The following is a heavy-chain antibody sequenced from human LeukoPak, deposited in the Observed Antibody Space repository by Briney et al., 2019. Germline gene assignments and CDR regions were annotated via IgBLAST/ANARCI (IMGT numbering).Heavy chain of an antibody. CDR3: ARVDCSSTSCYDDAFDI. V-gene: IGHV5-10-1*01. Sequence: PGESLRISCKGSGYSFTSYWISWVRQMPGKGLEWMGRIDPSDSYTNYGPSFQGHVTISADKSISTAYLQWSSLKASDTAMYYCARVDCSSTSCYDDAFDIWGQGTMVTVSS. J-gene: IGHJ3*02. CDR1: GYSFTSYW. CDR2: IDPSDSYT. D-gene: IGHD2-2*01.